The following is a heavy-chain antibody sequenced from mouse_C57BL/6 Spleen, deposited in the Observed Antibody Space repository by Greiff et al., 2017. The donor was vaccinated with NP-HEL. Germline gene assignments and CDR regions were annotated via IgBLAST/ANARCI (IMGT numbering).Heavy chain of an antibody. CDR3: ARNDYDFDY. J-gene: IGHJ2*01. D-gene: IGHD2-4*01. CDR1: GYTFTSYW. CDR2: IYPSDSYT. V-gene: IGHV1-59*01. Sequence: VQLQQPGAELVRPGTSVKLSCKASGYTFTSYWMHWVKQRPGQGLEWIGVIYPSDSYTNYNQKFKGKATLTVDTSSSTAYMQLSSLTSEDSAVYYCARNDYDFDYWGKGTTLTVSS.